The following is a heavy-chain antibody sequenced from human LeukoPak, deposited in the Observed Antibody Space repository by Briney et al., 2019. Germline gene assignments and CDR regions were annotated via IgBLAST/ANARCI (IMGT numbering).Heavy chain of an antibody. V-gene: IGHV3-7*03. D-gene: IGHD5-24*01. CDR3: AKEGRSLQTY. Sequence: GGSLRLSCAASGFMFSSNWMSWVRLAPGKGLEWVANIKEDGTETYYVDSVKGRFTISRDNAKNSLYLQMNSLRVEDTAVYYCAKEGRSLQTYWDQGTLVTVSS. CDR1: GFMFSSNW. CDR2: IKEDGTET. J-gene: IGHJ4*02.